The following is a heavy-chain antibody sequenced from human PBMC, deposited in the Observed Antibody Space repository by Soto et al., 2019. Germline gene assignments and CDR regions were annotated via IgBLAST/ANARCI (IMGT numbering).Heavy chain of an antibody. D-gene: IGHD2-2*01. CDR3: ARIRGYQLLETYYYYGMDV. CDR2: ISSSSSYI. Sequence: GGSLRLSCAASGFTFSSYSMNWVRQAPGKGLGWVSSISSSSSYIYYADSVKGRFTISRDNAKNSLYLQMNSLRAEDTAVYYCARIRGYQLLETYYYYGMDVWGQGTTVTVSS. CDR1: GFTFSSYS. J-gene: IGHJ6*02. V-gene: IGHV3-21*01.